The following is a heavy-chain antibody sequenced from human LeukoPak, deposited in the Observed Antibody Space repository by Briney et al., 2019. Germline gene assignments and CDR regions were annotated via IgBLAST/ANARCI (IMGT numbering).Heavy chain of an antibody. Sequence: GASVKVSCKASGGTFSSYAISWVRQAPGQGLEWMGGIIPIFGTANYAQKFQGRVTITADESTSTAYMELSSLRSEDTAAYYCARGEGSYYYDSSGYSGTDYWGQGTLVTVSS. CDR1: GGTFSSYA. CDR3: ARGEGSYYYDSSGYSGTDY. CDR2: IIPIFGTA. J-gene: IGHJ4*02. V-gene: IGHV1-69*13. D-gene: IGHD3-22*01.